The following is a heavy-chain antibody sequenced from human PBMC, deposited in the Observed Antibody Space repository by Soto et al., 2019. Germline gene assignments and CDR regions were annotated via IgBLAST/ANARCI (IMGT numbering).Heavy chain of an antibody. Sequence: GGSLRLSCTGSGFPFSAYNINWVRQAPGKGLEWVSSITVGSSHIYQPNSMKGRFTISRDDAKNSVYLQIDSLRDEDTALYYCSRSPEVGVRGAYWGQGTLVTAPQ. J-gene: IGHJ4*02. D-gene: IGHD3-16*01. CDR3: SRSPEVGVRGAY. CDR1: GFPFSAYN. V-gene: IGHV3-21*01. CDR2: ITVGSSHI.